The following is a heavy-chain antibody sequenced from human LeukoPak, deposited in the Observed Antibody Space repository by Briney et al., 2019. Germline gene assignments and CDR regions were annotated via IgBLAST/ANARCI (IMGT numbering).Heavy chain of an antibody. CDR3: VNEVGTYYYGMDV. Sequence: GRSLRLSCAASGFTFSSYGMHWVRQAPGKGLEWVAVIWYDGRNKFYADSLKGRFTISRDNSKNALYLQMSSLRAEDTAVYYCVNEVGTYYYGMDVWGQGTTVTVSS. CDR1: GFTFSSYG. CDR2: IWYDGRNK. V-gene: IGHV3-33*06. J-gene: IGHJ6*02. D-gene: IGHD1-1*01.